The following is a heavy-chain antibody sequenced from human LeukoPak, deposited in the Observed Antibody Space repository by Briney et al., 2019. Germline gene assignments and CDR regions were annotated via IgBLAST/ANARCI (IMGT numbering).Heavy chain of an antibody. CDR3: AKGSITMIVVRVALDI. D-gene: IGHD3-22*01. J-gene: IGHJ3*02. V-gene: IGHV3-23*01. CDR1: GFTFSSYA. Sequence: GGSLRLSCAASGFTFSSYAMSWVRQAPGKGLEWVSAISGSGGSTYYADSVKGRFTISRDNSKNTLYLQMNSLRAEDTAVYYCAKGSITMIVVRVALDIWGQGTMVTVSS. CDR2: ISGSGGST.